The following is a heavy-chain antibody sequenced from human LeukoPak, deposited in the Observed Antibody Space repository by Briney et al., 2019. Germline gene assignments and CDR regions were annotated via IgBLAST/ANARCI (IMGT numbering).Heavy chain of an antibody. D-gene: IGHD3-3*01. V-gene: IGHV1-69*04. Sequence: GASVKVSCKASGYTFTSYAISWVRQAPGQGLEWMGRIIPILGIANYAQKFQGRVTITADKSTSTAYMELSSLRSEDTAVYYCARDGDFGVVTEDVWGQGTTVTVSS. CDR2: IIPILGIA. CDR3: ARDGDFGVVTEDV. CDR1: GYTFTSYA. J-gene: IGHJ6*02.